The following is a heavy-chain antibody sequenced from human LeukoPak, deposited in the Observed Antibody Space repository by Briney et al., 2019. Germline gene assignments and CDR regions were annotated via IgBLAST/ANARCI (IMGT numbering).Heavy chain of an antibody. J-gene: IGHJ3*02. D-gene: IGHD1-26*01. Sequence: SETLSLTCTVSGDSINNYYWSWIRQPPGKGLEGIGYVSYSESTSYNPSLKSQVTISVDTSKNQFSLKLSSVTAADTAVYYCARDRNSGSYNRPNDAFDIWGQGTMVSVCS. CDR2: VSYSEST. CDR3: ARDRNSGSYNRPNDAFDI. V-gene: IGHV4-59*01. CDR1: GDSINNYY.